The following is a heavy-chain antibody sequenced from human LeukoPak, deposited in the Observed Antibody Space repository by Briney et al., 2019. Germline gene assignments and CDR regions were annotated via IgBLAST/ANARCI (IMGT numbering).Heavy chain of an antibody. CDR3: ARGSGYCSGGSCYFDAFDI. CDR2: IYHIWST. CDR1: GGSISSVGYS. Sequence: SETLSLTCAVSGGSISSVGYSWSWIRQPPGKGLEWIGYIYHIWSTYYNPSPKSRVTISVDRSKNQFSLKLSSVTAADTAVYYCARGSGYCSGGSCYFDAFDIWGQGTMVTVSS. D-gene: IGHD2-15*01. V-gene: IGHV4-30-2*01. J-gene: IGHJ3*02.